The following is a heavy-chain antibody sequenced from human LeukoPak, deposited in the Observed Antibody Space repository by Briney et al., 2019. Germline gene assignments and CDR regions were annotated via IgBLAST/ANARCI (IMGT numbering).Heavy chain of an antibody. CDR1: GGTFSNYA. CDR3: ARGYSGYDYGLWYYFDS. J-gene: IGHJ4*02. CDR2: IIPIFRTA. Sequence: SVKASCKASGGTFSNYAISWVRQAPGQGLEWMGGIIPIFRTANYAQKFQGRATITADESTSTAYMELSSLRSKDTAVYYCARGYSGYDYGLWYYFDSWGQGTLVTVSS. V-gene: IGHV1-69*13. D-gene: IGHD5-12*01.